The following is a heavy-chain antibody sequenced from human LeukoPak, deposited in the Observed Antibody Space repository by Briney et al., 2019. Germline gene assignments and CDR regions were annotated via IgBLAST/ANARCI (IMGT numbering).Heavy chain of an antibody. V-gene: IGHV5-51*01. CDR3: ARVLVARGVIANLDY. J-gene: IGHJ4*02. Sequence: GESLKISCKGSGYSFTSYWIGWVRQMPGKGLEWMGIIYPGDSDTRYSPSFQGQVTISADKSISTAYLQWSSLKASDTAMYYCARVLVARGVIANLDYWGQGTLVTVSS. CDR2: IYPGDSDT. D-gene: IGHD3-10*01. CDR1: GYSFTSYW.